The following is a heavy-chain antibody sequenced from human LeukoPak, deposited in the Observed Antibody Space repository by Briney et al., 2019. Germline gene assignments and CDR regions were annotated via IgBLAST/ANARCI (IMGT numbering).Heavy chain of an antibody. CDR3: ARFYGDYVSPLDY. J-gene: IGHJ4*02. V-gene: IGHV4-59*08. Sequence: SETLSLTCTVSGGSISSYYWSWIRQPPGKGLEWIGYIYYSGSTNYNPSLKSRVTISVDTSKNQFSLKLSSVTAADTAVYYCARFYGDYVSPLDYWGQGTLVTVSS. CDR2: IYYSGST. CDR1: GGSISSYY. D-gene: IGHD4-17*01.